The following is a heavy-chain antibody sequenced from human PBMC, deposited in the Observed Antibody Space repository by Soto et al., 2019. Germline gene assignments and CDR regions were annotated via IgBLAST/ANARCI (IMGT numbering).Heavy chain of an antibody. D-gene: IGHD3-10*01. Sequence: SETLSLTCTVSGGSVSSGSYYWSWIRQPPGKGLEWIGYIYYSGSTNYNPSLKSRVTISVDTSKNQFSLKLSPVTAADTAVYYCARDRIVRGDYYYGMDVWGQGTTVTVSS. V-gene: IGHV4-61*01. CDR2: IYYSGST. CDR1: GGSVSSGSYY. J-gene: IGHJ6*02. CDR3: ARDRIVRGDYYYGMDV.